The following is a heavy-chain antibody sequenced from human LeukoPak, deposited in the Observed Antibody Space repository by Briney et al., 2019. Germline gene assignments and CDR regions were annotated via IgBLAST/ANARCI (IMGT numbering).Heavy chain of an antibody. J-gene: IGHJ4*02. D-gene: IGHD5-18*01. V-gene: IGHV3-30*04. CDR3: ARDLSGVTGYAYGRGIDY. CDR2: ISYDGSNK. Sequence: GGSLRLSCAASGFTFSSYAMHWVRQAPGKGLEWVAVISYDGSNKYYADSVKGRFTISRDNSKNTLYLQMNSLRAEDTAVYYCARDLSGVTGYAYGRGIDYWGQGTLVTVSS. CDR1: GFTFSSYA.